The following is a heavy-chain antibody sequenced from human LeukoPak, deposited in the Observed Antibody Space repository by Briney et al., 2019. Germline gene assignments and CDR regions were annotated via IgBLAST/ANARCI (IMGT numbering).Heavy chain of an antibody. V-gene: IGHV3-66*01. CDR3: ARDISYGSDYYYYYGMDV. CDR2: IYSGGYT. D-gene: IGHD5-24*01. J-gene: IGHJ6*02. Sequence: PGGSLRLSCAASGFTVTTNYMTWVRQAPGKGLEWVSIIYSGGYTDYADSVKGRFTISRDNSKNTLDLQMNTLRAEDTAVYYCARDISYGSDYYYYYGMDVWGQGATVTVSS. CDR1: GFTVTTNY.